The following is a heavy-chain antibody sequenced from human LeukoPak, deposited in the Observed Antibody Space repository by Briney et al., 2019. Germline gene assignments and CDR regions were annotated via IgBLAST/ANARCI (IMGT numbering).Heavy chain of an antibody. CDR3: ARGKGSVFDY. CDR1: GFTFSSYS. CDR2: ISSSSSYI. J-gene: IGHJ4*02. V-gene: IGHV3-21*01. Sequence: PGGSLRLSCAASGFTFSSYSMNWVRQAPGKGLEWVSYISSSSSYIYYVDSVKGRFTISRDNAKNSLYLQMNSLRAEDTAVYDCARGKGSVFDYWGQGTLVTVSS.